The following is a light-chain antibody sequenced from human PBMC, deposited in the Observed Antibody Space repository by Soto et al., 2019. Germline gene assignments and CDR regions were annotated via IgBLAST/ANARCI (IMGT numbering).Light chain of an antibody. CDR3: QQYHTWPIT. V-gene: IGKV3D-15*01. Sequence: EIVMTQSPATLSVSPGERATLSCGASQSVSSSYLAWYQQKPGQAPRLLIYGASSRATGIPDRFSGSGSGTDFTLTISSLQSEDCAIYYCQQYHTWPITFGGGTKVDI. CDR2: GAS. J-gene: IGKJ4*01. CDR1: QSVSSSY.